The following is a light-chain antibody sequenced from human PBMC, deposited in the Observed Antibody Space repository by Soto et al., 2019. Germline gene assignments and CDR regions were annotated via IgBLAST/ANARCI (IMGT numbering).Light chain of an antibody. V-gene: IGKV3-15*01. CDR2: GAS. CDR1: QSVSSN. J-gene: IGKJ1*01. Sequence: EIVMTQSPATLSVSPGERATLSCMASQSVSSNLAWYQQKPGQAPRLLIYGASTRATGIPARFSGSGSGTEFTLTISSLQSEDFAVYYCQQYNNWPLRTFGQGTKVDIK. CDR3: QQYNNWPLRT.